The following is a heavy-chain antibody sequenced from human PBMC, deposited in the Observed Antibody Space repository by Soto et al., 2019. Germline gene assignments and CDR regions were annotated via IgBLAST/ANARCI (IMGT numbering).Heavy chain of an antibody. CDR3: ARVTGGHDSGGNYMDV. J-gene: IGHJ6*03. Sequence: QVQLVQSGPEVKKPGSSVKVSCKTSGGTLSSYSISWVRQAPGQGLEWVGRIITFVGKANVAQQFQGRVTITADRSTDTTYMGLRRLTSDDTAVYYWARVTGGHDSGGNYMDVWGTGPTVTVSS. CDR2: IITFVGKA. CDR1: GGTLSSYS. V-gene: IGHV1-69*08. D-gene: IGHD5-12*01.